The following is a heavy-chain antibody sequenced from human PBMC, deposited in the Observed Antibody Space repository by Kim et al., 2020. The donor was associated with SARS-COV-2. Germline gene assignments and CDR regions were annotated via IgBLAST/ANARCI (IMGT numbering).Heavy chain of an antibody. CDR1: GFTFSSYS. V-gene: IGHV3-48*02. CDR3: ARSLNYDILTGYYIGYYYYGMDV. D-gene: IGHD3-9*01. CDR2: ISSSSSTI. J-gene: IGHJ6*02. Sequence: GGSLRLSCAASGFTFSSYSMNWVRQAPGKGLEWVSYISSSSSTIYYADSVKGRFTISRDNAKNSLYLQMNSLRDEDTAVYYCARSLNYDILTGYYIGYYYYGMDVWGQGTTVTVSS.